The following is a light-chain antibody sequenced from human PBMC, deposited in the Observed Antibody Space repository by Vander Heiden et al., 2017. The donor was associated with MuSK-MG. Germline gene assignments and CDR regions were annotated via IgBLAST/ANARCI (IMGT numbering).Light chain of an antibody. V-gene: IGLV2-8*01. CDR3: GSYAGSNNYV. Sequence: SALTQPPSASGSPGQSVTIACAGASSEVGGNNYVCWSQRHPGKAHKLMIYEVSKRPAGVPDRFSGSKSGNTAALTVSGHQAEDEADYYCGSYAGSNNYVFGTGTKVTVL. J-gene: IGLJ1*01. CDR2: EVS. CDR1: SSEVGGNNY.